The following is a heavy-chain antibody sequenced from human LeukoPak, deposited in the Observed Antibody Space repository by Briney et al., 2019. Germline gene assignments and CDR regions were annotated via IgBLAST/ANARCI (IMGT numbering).Heavy chain of an antibody. CDR1: GLTFSSHW. V-gene: IGHV3-23*01. CDR3: VRQFAS. Sequence: GGSLRLSCAASGLTFSSHWMHWVRQAPGKGLEWVSAISGSGGSTYYADSVKGRFTISRDNSKNTLYLQMNSLRVEDTALYYCVRQFASWGQGTLVTVSS. J-gene: IGHJ4*02. CDR2: ISGSGGST.